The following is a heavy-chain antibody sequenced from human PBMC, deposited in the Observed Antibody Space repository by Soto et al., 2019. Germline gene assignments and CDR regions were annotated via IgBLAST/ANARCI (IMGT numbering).Heavy chain of an antibody. V-gene: IGHV2-5*02. Sequence: SGPTLVNPTQTLTLTCTFSGFSLSTSGVGVGWIRQPPGKALEWLALIYWDDDKRYSPSLKSRLTITKDTSKNQVVLTMTNMDPVDTATYYCARAGGYDSSGYYYVGAFDIWGQGTMVTVS. D-gene: IGHD3-22*01. CDR2: IYWDDDK. CDR1: GFSLSTSGVG. J-gene: IGHJ3*02. CDR3: ARAGGYDSSGYYYVGAFDI.